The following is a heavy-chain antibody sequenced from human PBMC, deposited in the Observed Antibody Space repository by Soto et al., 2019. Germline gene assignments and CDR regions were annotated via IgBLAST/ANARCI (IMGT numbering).Heavy chain of an antibody. D-gene: IGHD6-6*01. CDR1: GFTFSIYG. V-gene: IGHV3-30*18. CDR2: ISDNGSNK. J-gene: IGHJ1*01. CDR3: AKDGVSSGLEH. Sequence: QVQLVEFGGGVVQPGRSLRLSCAASGFTFSIYGMHWVRQAPGKGLEWVAVISDNGSNKDYADSVKGRFTISRDNSKNTLYLQLTSLRPDDTAVYYCAKDGVSSGLEHWGQGTLVTVSS.